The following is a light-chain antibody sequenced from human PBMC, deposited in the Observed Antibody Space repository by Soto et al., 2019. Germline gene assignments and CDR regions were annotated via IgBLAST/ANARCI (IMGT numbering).Light chain of an antibody. CDR3: QQYNSYWT. CDR2: DAS. J-gene: IGKJ1*01. V-gene: IGKV1-5*01. CDR1: QSISSW. Sequence: DIQMTQSPSTLSASGGDRVTITCRASQSISSWLAWYQRKPGKAPKLLIYDASSLESGVPSRFSGSGSGTEFTLTISSLQPDDFATYYCQQYNSYWTFGQGTKVDIK.